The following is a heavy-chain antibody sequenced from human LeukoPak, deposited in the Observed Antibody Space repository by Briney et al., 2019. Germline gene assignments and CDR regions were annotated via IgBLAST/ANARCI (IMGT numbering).Heavy chain of an antibody. CDR2: IIPIFGTA. Sequence: SVKVSCKASGGTFSSYAISWVRQAPGQGLEWMGGIIPIFGTANYAQKFQGRVTITTDESTSTAYMELSSLRSEDTAVYYCATDRVGATQVDAFDIWGQGTMVTVSS. CDR3: ATDRVGATQVDAFDI. CDR1: GGTFSSYA. D-gene: IGHD1-26*01. V-gene: IGHV1-69*05. J-gene: IGHJ3*02.